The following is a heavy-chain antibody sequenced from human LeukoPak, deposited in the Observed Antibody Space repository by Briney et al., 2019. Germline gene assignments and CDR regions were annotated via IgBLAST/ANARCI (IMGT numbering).Heavy chain of an antibody. CDR2: IYYSGST. J-gene: IGHJ4*02. CDR1: GVSISSYY. D-gene: IGHD3-22*01. CDR3: ARGPITMIVVEYYFDY. Sequence: PSETLSLTCTVSGVSISSYYWSWLRQPPGKGREWIGYIYYSGSTNYNPSLKSRVTISVDTSKNQFSLKLSSVTAADTAVYYCARGPITMIVVEYYFDYWGQGTLVTVSS. V-gene: IGHV4-59*01.